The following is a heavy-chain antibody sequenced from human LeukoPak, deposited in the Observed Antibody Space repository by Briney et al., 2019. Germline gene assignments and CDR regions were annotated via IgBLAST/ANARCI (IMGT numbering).Heavy chain of an antibody. J-gene: IGHJ4*02. V-gene: IGHV3-30*02. CDR1: GFTFSSYG. CDR3: AKDRTMAADGTYFDY. D-gene: IGHD6-13*01. CDR2: IRYDGSNK. Sequence: GGSLRLSCAASGFTFSSYGMHWVRQAPGKGLEWTSFIRYDGSNKYYTDSVKGRFTISRDNSQNTLYLQMNSLRTEDTAVYFCAKDRTMAADGTYFDYWGQGTLVTVSS.